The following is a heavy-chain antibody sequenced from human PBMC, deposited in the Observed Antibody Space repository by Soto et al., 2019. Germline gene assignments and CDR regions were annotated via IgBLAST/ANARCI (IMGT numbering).Heavy chain of an antibody. V-gene: IGHV3-23*01. CDR3: ARTDSSSSGYFDY. Sequence: GGSLRLSCAASGFTFSNFATSWVRQAPGKGLEWVSTISGSGRDTWYADSAQGRFTISRDDAKNSMYLQMDSLRAEDTAMYFCARTDSSSSGYFDYWGQGSPVTVSS. CDR1: GFTFSNFA. J-gene: IGHJ4*02. D-gene: IGHD6-6*01. CDR2: ISGSGRDT.